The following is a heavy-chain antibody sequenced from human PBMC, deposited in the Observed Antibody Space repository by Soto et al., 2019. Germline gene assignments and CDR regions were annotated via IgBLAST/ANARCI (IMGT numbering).Heavy chain of an antibody. CDR3: ARGPYNWNEGAFDI. CDR1: GGSFSGYY. CDR2: INHSGST. J-gene: IGHJ3*02. D-gene: IGHD1-20*01. V-gene: IGHV4-34*01. Sequence: PSETLSLTCAVYGGSFSGYYWSWIRQPPGKGLEWIGEINHSGSTNYNPSLKSRVTISVDTSKNQFSLKLSSVTAADTAVYYCARGPYNWNEGAFDIWGQGTMVTVSS.